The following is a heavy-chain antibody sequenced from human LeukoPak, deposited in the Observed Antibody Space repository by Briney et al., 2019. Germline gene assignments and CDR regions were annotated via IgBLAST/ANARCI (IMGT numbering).Heavy chain of an antibody. J-gene: IGHJ4*02. CDR2: IIPIFGTA. CDR3: ASPRRICSGGSCYSYDY. D-gene: IGHD2-15*01. CDR1: GGTFSSYA. V-gene: IGHV1-69*05. Sequence: GSSVKVSCKASGGTFSSYAISWVRQAPGQGLEWMGRIIPIFGTANYAQKFQGRVTITTDESTSTDYMELSSLRSEDTAVYYCASPRRICSGGSCYSYDYWGQGTLVTVSS.